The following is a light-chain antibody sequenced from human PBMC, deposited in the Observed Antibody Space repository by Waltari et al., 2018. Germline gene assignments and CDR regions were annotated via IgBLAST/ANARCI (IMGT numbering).Light chain of an antibody. CDR2: EVS. J-gene: IGLJ2*01. V-gene: IGLV2-14*01. CDR1: SRDVGGFTY. Sequence: SALTPPASVSGSPGQSITISCTGTSRDVGGFTYVSWYQQHPGKAPKLMIYEVSNRPSGVSNRFSGSKSGNTASLTISGLQAEDEADYYCSSYTSSSTVVFGGGTKLTVL. CDR3: SSYTSSSTVV.